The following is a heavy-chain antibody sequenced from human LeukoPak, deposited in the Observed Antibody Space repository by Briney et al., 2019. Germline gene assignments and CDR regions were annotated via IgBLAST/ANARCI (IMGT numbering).Heavy chain of an antibody. CDR1: GVTFSSYA. Sequence: ASVKVSCKASGVTFSSYAISWVRQAPGQGLEWMGGIIPSFGTANYAQKFQSRVTITTDEDTNTAHVGLSNLRSEDTAVYYCATFFVRASRSNSYYFHYGGQGTLVTVS. D-gene: IGHD4-11*01. CDR3: ATFFVRASRSNSYYFHY. CDR2: IIPSFGTA. J-gene: IGHJ4*02. V-gene: IGHV1-69*05.